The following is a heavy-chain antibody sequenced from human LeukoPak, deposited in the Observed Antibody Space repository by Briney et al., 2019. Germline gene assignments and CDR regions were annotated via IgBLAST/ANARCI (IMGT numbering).Heavy chain of an antibody. Sequence: PSETLSLTCTASGGSISSYYWSWIRQPPGKGLEWIGYIYYSGSTNYNPSLKSRVTISVDTSKNQFSLKPSSVTAADTAVYYCATTLEGVAAAGIDYWGQGTLVTVSS. CDR2: IYYSGST. CDR1: GGSISSYY. J-gene: IGHJ4*02. V-gene: IGHV4-59*01. CDR3: ATTLEGVAAAGIDY. D-gene: IGHD6-13*01.